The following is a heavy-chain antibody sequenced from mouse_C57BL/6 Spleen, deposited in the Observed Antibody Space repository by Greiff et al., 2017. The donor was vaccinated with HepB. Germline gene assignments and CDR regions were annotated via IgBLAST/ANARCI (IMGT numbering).Heavy chain of an antibody. J-gene: IGHJ2*01. V-gene: IGHV1-4*01. CDR3: ARGIYYGSSLYYFDY. D-gene: IGHD1-1*01. CDR1: GYTFTSYT. CDR2: INPSSGYT. Sequence: QVQLQQSGAELARPGASVKMSCKASGYTFTSYTMHWVKQRPGQGLEWIGYINPSSGYTKYNQKFKDKATLTADKSSSTAYMQLSSLTSEDSAVYYCARGIYYGSSLYYFDYWGQGTTLTVSS.